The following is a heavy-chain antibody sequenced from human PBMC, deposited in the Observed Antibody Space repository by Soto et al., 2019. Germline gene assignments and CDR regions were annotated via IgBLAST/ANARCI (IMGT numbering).Heavy chain of an antibody. CDR2: IIPILGIA. CDR1: GGTFSSYT. J-gene: IGHJ5*02. Sequence: ASVKVSCKASGGTFSSYTISWVRQAPGQGLEWMGRIIPILGIANYAQKFQGRVTITADKSTSTAYMELSGLRSEDTAVYYCARDPGKYNWFDPWGQATLVTVSS. V-gene: IGHV1-69*04. CDR3: ARDPGKYNWFDP.